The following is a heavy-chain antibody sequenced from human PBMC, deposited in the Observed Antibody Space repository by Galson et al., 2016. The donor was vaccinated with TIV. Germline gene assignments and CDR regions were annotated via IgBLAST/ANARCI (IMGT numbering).Heavy chain of an antibody. CDR1: GFTFRDYW. V-gene: IGHV3-7*05. CDR3: AREKAVGPALLDF. Sequence: SLRLSCAASGFTFRDYWMSWVRQAPGRGLEWVANINHGGSEKYYVDAVRGRFTVSRDNARNSLFLQMTSLRAEDTAIYYCAREKAVGPALLDFWGQGVPVTVSP. CDR2: INHGGSEK. J-gene: IGHJ4*02. D-gene: IGHD2-15*01.